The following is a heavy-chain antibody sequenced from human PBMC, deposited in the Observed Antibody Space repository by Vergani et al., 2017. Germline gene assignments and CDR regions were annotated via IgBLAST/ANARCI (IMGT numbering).Heavy chain of an antibody. V-gene: IGHV4-59*01. D-gene: IGHD6-6*01. J-gene: IGHJ6*02. Sequence: QVQLQESGPGLVKPSETLFLTCTVSGGSISSYYWSWIRQPPGKGLEWIGYIYYSGSTNYNPSLKSRVTISVDTSKNQFSLKLSSVTAADTAVYYCARTPLAPSTCHYYYYYGMDVWGQGTTVTVSS. CDR2: IYYSGST. CDR1: GGSISSYY. CDR3: ARTPLAPSTCHYYYYYGMDV.